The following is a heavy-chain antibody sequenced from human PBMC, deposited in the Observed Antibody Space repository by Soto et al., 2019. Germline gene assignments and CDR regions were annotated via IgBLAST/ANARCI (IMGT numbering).Heavy chain of an antibody. V-gene: IGHV3-9*01. Sequence: ALRLSCATSVFTFDDYAMHWVRQIPGKGLEWVSGINWNSETVGYADSVKGRFTISRDSAKNSLYLQMTTLRPEDTALYFCARDQDLGGYDLRPMYGLDVWGQGTTVTVSS. CDR2: INWNSETV. D-gene: IGHD5-12*01. CDR3: ARDQDLGGYDLRPMYGLDV. CDR1: VFTFDDYA. J-gene: IGHJ6*02.